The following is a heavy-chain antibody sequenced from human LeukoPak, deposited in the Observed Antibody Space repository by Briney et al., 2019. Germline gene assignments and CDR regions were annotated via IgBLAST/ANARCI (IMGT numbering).Heavy chain of an antibody. D-gene: IGHD2-2*01. CDR3: ARERRYQLLLGYYYYYMDV. CDR2: ISYDGSNK. CDR1: GFIFSSYG. J-gene: IGHJ6*03. Sequence: GGSLRLSCAASGFIFSSYGMQWARQAPGKGLEWVADISYDGSNKYYAESVKGRFTISRDNAKNSLYLQMNSLRAEDTAVYYCARERRYQLLLGYYYYYMDVWGKGTTVTVSS. V-gene: IGHV3-30*03.